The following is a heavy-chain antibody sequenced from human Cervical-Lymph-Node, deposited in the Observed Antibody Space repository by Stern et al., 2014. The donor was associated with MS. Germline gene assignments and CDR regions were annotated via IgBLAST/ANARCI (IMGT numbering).Heavy chain of an antibody. CDR1: GGTFSRYA. CDR3: ARGATAHFYYYYGMDV. Sequence: VQLVESGAEVKKPGSSVKVSCKASGGTFSRYAISWVRQAPGQGLEWMGGIIPIFGTANYAQKFQGRVTITADESTSTAYMELSSLRSEDTAVYYCARGATAHFYYYYGMDVWGQGTTVTVSS. CDR2: IIPIFGTA. D-gene: IGHD5-24*01. V-gene: IGHV1-69*01. J-gene: IGHJ6*02.